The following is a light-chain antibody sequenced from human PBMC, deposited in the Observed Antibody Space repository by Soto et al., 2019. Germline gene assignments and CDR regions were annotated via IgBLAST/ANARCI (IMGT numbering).Light chain of an antibody. Sequence: GDRVTITCRASQSISNWLAWYQQKPGKAPKLLIYDVSSLESGVPSRFSGSGSGTEFTLTINSLQPDDFATYYCQQYNTFWTFXQGTKVDIK. CDR2: DVS. J-gene: IGKJ1*01. CDR1: QSISNW. CDR3: QQYNTFWT. V-gene: IGKV1-5*01.